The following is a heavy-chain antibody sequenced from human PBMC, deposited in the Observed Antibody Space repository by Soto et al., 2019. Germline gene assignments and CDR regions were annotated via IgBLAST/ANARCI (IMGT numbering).Heavy chain of an antibody. Sequence: QVPLVQSGAEVKKPGASVNVSCKASGYTFTSYGISWVRQAPGQGLEWVGWISAYNGNTNYAQKLQGRVTMTTDTSTSTAYMELRSLRSDDTAVYYCARDTGSRGYYEFDYWGQGTLVTVSS. CDR3: ARDTGSRGYYEFDY. CDR1: GYTFTSYG. V-gene: IGHV1-18*01. CDR2: ISAYNGNT. D-gene: IGHD3-10*01. J-gene: IGHJ4*02.